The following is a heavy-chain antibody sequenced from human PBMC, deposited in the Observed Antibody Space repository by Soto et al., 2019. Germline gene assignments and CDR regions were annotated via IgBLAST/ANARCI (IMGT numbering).Heavy chain of an antibody. J-gene: IGHJ3*02. Sequence: ASVKVSCKASGYTFTSYYMHWVRQAPGQGLEWMGIINPSGGSTSYAQKFQGRVTMTRDTSTSTVYMELSSLRSEDTAVYYCARDRVVVKLSDAFDIWGQGTMVTVSS. CDR3: ARDRVVVKLSDAFDI. CDR2: INPSGGST. V-gene: IGHV1-46*01. D-gene: IGHD2-15*01. CDR1: GYTFTSYY.